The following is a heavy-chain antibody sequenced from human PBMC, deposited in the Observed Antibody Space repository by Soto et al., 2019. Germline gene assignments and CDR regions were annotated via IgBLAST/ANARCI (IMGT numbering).Heavy chain of an antibody. J-gene: IGHJ5*02. D-gene: IGHD1-1*01. Sequence: ASVKVSCKASGYTFTSYAMHWVRQAPGQRLEWMGWINAGNGNTKYSQKFQGRVTITRDTSASTAYMELSSLRSEDTAVYYCARPPGTGRGYNWFDPWGQGTLVTVSS. CDR1: GYTFTSYA. V-gene: IGHV1-3*01. CDR3: ARPPGTGRGYNWFDP. CDR2: INAGNGNT.